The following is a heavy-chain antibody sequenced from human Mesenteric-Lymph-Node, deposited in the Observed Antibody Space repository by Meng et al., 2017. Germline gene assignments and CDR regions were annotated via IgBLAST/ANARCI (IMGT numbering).Heavy chain of an antibody. CDR1: GGSFTEYY. CDR2: IYHSGST. D-gene: IGHD3-3*01. V-gene: IGHV4-38-2*01. J-gene: IGHJ4*02. CDR3: ARSPVLRFLEWLSTKEYYFDY. Sequence: SETLSLTCAVFGGSFTEYYWGWIRQPPGKGLEWIGSIYHSGSTYYNPSLKSRVTISVDTSKNQFSLKLSSVTAADTAVYYCARSPVLRFLEWLSTKEYYFDYWGQGTLVTVSS.